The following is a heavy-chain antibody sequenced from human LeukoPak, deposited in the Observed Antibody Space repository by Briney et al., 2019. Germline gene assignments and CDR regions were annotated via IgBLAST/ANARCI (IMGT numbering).Heavy chain of an antibody. J-gene: IGHJ4*02. Sequence: GGSLGLSCAASGFTFSSYWMSWVRQAPGKGLEWVANIKQDGREKYYVDSVKGRFTISRDNAKNSLYLQMNSLRAEDTAVYYCARGDYYDSSVLDYWGQGTLVTVSS. CDR3: ARGDYYDSSVLDY. CDR1: GFTFSSYW. D-gene: IGHD3-22*01. CDR2: IKQDGREK. V-gene: IGHV3-7*03.